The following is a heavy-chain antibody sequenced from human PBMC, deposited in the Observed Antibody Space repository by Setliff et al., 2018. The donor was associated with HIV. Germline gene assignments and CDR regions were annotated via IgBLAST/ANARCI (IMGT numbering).Heavy chain of an antibody. CDR1: GDSISSSSHY. J-gene: IGHJ4*02. Sequence: PSETLSLTCTVSGDSISSSSHYWGWIRQPPGEGLEWIGSIYYSGSTYYNPSLKSRVTISVDTSKNQISLKLSSVTAADTAIYYCARSAYDILTGEWYFDYWGQGTLVTVSS. D-gene: IGHD3-9*01. CDR3: ARSAYDILTGEWYFDY. V-gene: IGHV4-39*07. CDR2: IYYSGST.